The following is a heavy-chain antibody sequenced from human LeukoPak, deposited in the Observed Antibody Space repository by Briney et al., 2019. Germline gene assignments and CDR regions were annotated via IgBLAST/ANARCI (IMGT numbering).Heavy chain of an antibody. D-gene: IGHD3-22*01. CDR3: ARGRGDEDYYDSSGFV. CDR2: IYYSGST. V-gene: IGHV4-59*12. Sequence: PSETLSLTCAVYGGSFSGYYWSWIRQPPGKGLEWIGYIYYSGSTNYNPSLKSRVTISVDTSKNQFSLKLSSVTAADTAVYYCARGRGDEDYYDSSGFVWGQGTLVTVSS. CDR1: GGSFSGYY. J-gene: IGHJ4*02.